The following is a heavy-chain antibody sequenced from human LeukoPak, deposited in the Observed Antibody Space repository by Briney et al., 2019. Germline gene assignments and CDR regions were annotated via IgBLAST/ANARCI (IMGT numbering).Heavy chain of an antibody. CDR3: ARGEDCSSTSCYYGMDV. CDR2: INHSGST. Sequence: SETLSLTCAVYGGSFSGYYWSWIRQPPGKGLEWIGEINHSGSTNYNPSLKSRVTISVDTSKNQFSLKLSSVTAADTAVYYCARGEDCSSTSCYYGMDVWGQGTTVTVSS. J-gene: IGHJ6*02. V-gene: IGHV4-34*01. CDR1: GGSFSGYY. D-gene: IGHD2-2*01.